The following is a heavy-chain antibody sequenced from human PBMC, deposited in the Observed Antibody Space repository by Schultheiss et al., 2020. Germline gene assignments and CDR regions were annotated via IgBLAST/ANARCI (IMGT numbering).Heavy chain of an antibody. J-gene: IGHJ5*02. CDR3: ARVTGPAATAWFDP. CDR2: IYHSGST. Sequence: SETLSLTCAVSGGSISSSNWWSWVRQPPGKGLEWIGEIYHSGSTNYNPSLKSRVTISVDKSKNQFSLKLSSVTAADTAVYYCARVTGPAATAWFDPWGQGTLATVSS. D-gene: IGHD2-2*01. V-gene: IGHV4-4*02. CDR1: GGSISSSNW.